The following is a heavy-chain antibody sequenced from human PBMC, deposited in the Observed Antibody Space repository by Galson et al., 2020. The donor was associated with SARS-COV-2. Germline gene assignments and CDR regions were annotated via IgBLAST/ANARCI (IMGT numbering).Heavy chain of an antibody. J-gene: IGHJ3*02. CDR1: GGSVSGGDFR. CDR2: IFDSGKT. Sequence: SETLSLTCSVSGGSVSGGDFRWSWIRQSPDKRLEWIGFIFDSGKTNYNPSLRGRLTISIDTSKNQFSLTLSSATAADTAVYFCARERMSQGYEDSGYYYVVAADIWGQGTTGTVSS. D-gene: IGHD3-22*01. CDR3: ARERMSQGYEDSGYYYVVAADI. V-gene: IGHV4-61*08.